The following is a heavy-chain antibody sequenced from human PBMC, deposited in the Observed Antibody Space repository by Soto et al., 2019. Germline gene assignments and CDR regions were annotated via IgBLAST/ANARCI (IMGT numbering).Heavy chain of an antibody. V-gene: IGHV5-10-1*01. J-gene: IGHJ6*02. CDR2: IDPSDSYT. CDR3: ARSGHIVVVPAASYGMDV. D-gene: IGHD2-2*01. CDR1: GYSFTSYW. Sequence: GESLKISCKGSGYSFTSYWISWVRQMPGKGLEWMGRIDPSDSYTNYSPSFQGHVTISADKSISTAYLQWSSLKASDTAMYYCARSGHIVVVPAASYGMDVWGQGTTVTVSS.